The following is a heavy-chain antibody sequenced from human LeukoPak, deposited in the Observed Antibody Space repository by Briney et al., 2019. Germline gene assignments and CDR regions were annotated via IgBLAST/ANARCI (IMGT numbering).Heavy chain of an antibody. V-gene: IGHV4-4*09. CDR2: IYTSGST. CDR3: ARLSLRHYYYYMDV. Sequence: SETLSLTCTVSGGSISSYYWGWIRQPPGKGLEWIGYIYTSGSTNYNPSLKSRVTISVDTSKNQFSLKLSSVTAADTAVYYCARLSLRHYYYYMDVWGKGTTVTVSS. D-gene: IGHD3-16*01. J-gene: IGHJ6*03. CDR1: GGSISSYY.